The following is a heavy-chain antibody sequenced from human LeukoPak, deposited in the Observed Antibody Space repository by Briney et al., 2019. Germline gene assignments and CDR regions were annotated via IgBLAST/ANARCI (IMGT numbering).Heavy chain of an antibody. CDR3: IRDLFDDYSLDY. V-gene: IGHV3-21*01. CDR1: GFTFSSYS. D-gene: IGHD3-16*01. J-gene: IGHJ4*02. CDR2: INSDSSLM. Sequence: AGSLRLSCAASGFTFSSYSMNWVRQAPGKGLELVSSINSDSSLMYYAESVKGRFTISRDNARNSLYLQMSSLRVEDTAVYYCIRDLFDDYSLDYWGQGALVTVSS.